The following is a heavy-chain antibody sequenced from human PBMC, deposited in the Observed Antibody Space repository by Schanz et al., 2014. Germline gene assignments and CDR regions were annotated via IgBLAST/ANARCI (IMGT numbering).Heavy chain of an antibody. CDR2: ISSSSSYT. Sequence: QVQLVESGGDLVQPGGSQRLSCAASGFIVSSTYMTWVRQAPGKGLEWVSYISSSSSYTNYADSEKGRFTISRDSSQNPLYLQMNPLRTEDTAVYYCAKELNRRGGQTNFYYYYGMDVWGQGTTVTVSS. CDR1: GFIVSSTY. J-gene: IGHJ6*02. CDR3: AKELNRRGGQTNFYYYYGMDV. V-gene: IGHV3-11*06. D-gene: IGHD5-12*01.